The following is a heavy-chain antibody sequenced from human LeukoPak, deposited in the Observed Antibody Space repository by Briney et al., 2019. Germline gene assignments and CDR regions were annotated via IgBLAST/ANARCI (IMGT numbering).Heavy chain of an antibody. CDR3: ATSTRGYSYGLDAFDI. V-gene: IGHV3-23*01. CDR1: GFTFSTYA. CDR2: ISGSGGST. D-gene: IGHD5-18*01. J-gene: IGHJ3*02. Sequence: GGSLRLSCAASGFTFSTYAMSWVRQAPGKGLEWVSGISGSGGSTYYADSVKGRISISRDNSKNTLYLQMNSLRAEDTAVYYCATSTRGYSYGLDAFDIWGQGTMVTVSS.